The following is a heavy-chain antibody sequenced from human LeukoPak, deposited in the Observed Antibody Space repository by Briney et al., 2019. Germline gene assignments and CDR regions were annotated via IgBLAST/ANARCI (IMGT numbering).Heavy chain of an antibody. CDR2: INHSGST. CDR3: AREDVVGATRVFDY. V-gene: IGHV4-34*01. CDR1: GGSFSGYY. D-gene: IGHD1-26*01. J-gene: IGHJ4*02. Sequence: SETLSLTCAVYGGSFSGYYWSWIRQPPGKGLEWIGEINHSGSTNYNPSLKSRVTISVDTSKNQFSLKLSSVTAADTAVYYCAREDVVGATRVFDYWGQGTLVTVSS.